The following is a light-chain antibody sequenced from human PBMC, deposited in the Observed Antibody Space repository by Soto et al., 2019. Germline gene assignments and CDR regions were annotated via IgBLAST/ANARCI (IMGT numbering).Light chain of an antibody. CDR1: QSLHSNF. CDR2: SAS. V-gene: IGKV3-20*01. CDR3: QQSGISPLT. J-gene: IGKJ3*01. Sequence: EIVLTQFPGTLSLSPGERATLSCRASQSLHSNFLVWYQQKPCQAPRLLISSASRRATGIPDRFSGSGSGTDFTPAISSLDPEDCAVYYCQQSGISPLTFGPGTRVDVK.